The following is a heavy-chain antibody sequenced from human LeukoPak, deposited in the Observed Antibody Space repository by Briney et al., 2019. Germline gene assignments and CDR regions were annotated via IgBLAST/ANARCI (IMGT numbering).Heavy chain of an antibody. CDR3: ASYNSGYRFDY. CDR1: GYSISSDYYSSDYY. CDR2: LYHSGTT. V-gene: IGHV4-38-2*01. D-gene: IGHD3-22*01. Sequence: SETLSLTCAVSGYSISSDYYSSDYYWGWIRQPPGKGLEWIASLYHSGTTYYNPSLKSRVLISVDTSKNQFSLKLSSVTAADTAVYYCASYNSGYRFDYWGQGTLVTVSS. J-gene: IGHJ4*02.